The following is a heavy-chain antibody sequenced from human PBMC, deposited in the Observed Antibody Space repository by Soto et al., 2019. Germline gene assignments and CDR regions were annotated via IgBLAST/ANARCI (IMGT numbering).Heavy chain of an antibody. CDR1: GGSINSYY. Sequence: SQTLSLTCTVSGGSINSYYWGWIRQPPGKGLERIGYISYSGSTNQNPSLQSRVTMSVVTSKNQFTLKVNSVTAADTAIYYCASVVMSSYGWRYPPRSYFEYWGQGALVAVFS. V-gene: IGHV4-59*01. J-gene: IGHJ4*02. D-gene: IGHD1-26*01. CDR2: ISYSGST. CDR3: ASVVMSSYGWRYPPRSYFEY.